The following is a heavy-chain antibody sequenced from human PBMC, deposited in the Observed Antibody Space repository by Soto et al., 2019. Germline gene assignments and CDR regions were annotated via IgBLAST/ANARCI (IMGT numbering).Heavy chain of an antibody. CDR2: IIPIFGTA. Sequence: QVQLVQSGAEVKKPGSSVKVSCKASGGTFSSYAISWVRQAPGQGLEWMGGIIPIFGTANYAQKFQGRVTISADKSTSTAYMELSRLRSEDTAVYYCARDHRSLGAFDIWGQGTMVTVSS. CDR1: GGTFSSYA. J-gene: IGHJ3*02. V-gene: IGHV1-69*06. CDR3: ARDHRSLGAFDI. D-gene: IGHD3-16*01.